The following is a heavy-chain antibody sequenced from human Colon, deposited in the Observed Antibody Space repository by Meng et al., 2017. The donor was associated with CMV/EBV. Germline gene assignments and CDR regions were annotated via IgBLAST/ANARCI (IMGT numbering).Heavy chain of an antibody. D-gene: IGHD4-11*01. CDR3: ARAVTTITTGRFDP. V-gene: IGHV4-39*07. CDR1: GASVTNNYYY. CDR2: ISDSGST. J-gene: IGHJ5*02. Sequence: SETLSLTCTVSGASVTNNYYYWSWIRQPPGQGLEWIGGISDSGSTSYNPSLKSRVTISVDTSKNQFSLNLTSVTAADTAIYYCARAVTTITTGRFDPWGQGTLVTVSS.